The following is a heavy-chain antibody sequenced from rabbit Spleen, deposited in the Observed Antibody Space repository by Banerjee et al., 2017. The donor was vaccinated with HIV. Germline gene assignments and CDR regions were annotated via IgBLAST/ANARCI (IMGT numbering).Heavy chain of an antibody. CDR1: GFTLSSYYM. Sequence: QEHLKESGGGLVQPGGSLKLSCKASGFTLSSYYMNWVRQAPGKGLEWIACIYIGSGGSTYYANWAKGRFTISKTSSTTVTLQMTSLTVADTATYFCMRAMNRYHGDVGYDHDAILWGQGTLVTVS. V-gene: IGHV1S45*01. CDR3: MRAMNRYHGDVGYDHDAIL. J-gene: IGHJ4*01. CDR2: IYIGSGGST. D-gene: IGHD7-1*01.